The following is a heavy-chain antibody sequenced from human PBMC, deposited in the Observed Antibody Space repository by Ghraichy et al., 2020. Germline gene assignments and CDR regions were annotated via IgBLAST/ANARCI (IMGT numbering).Heavy chain of an antibody. CDR3: ARLRGDTTNFDY. D-gene: IGHD1-1*01. J-gene: IGHJ4*02. CDR2: IKQDGSEK. CDR1: GFTFSNYW. V-gene: IGHV3-7*03. Sequence: LSLTCAASGFTFSNYWMSWVRQAPGKGLDWVATIKQDGSEKYYVDSVKGRFTISRDNAKNSLYLQMNSLRAEDTAVYYCARLRGDTTNFDYWGQGTLVTVSS.